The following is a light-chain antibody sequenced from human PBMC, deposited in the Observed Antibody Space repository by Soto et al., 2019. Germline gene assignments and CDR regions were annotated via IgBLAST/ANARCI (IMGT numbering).Light chain of an antibody. CDR3: QQYNSPCT. Sequence: DIQMTQSPSTLSASVGDRVTITCRASQSISSWLAWYQQKPGKAPKLLIYDASSLESGVPSRFSGSGSGTEFTLTISSLQPDDFAPYYCQQYNSPCTFGQGTKVEIK. V-gene: IGKV1-5*01. J-gene: IGKJ1*01. CDR1: QSISSW. CDR2: DAS.